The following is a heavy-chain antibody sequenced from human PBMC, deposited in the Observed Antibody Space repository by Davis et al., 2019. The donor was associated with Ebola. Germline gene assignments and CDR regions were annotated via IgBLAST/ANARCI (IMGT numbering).Heavy chain of an antibody. V-gene: IGHV3-23*01. CDR2: ISGSGAST. J-gene: IGHJ4*02. Sequence: GESLKISCAASGFTFSGSAMHWVRQAPGKGLEWVSTISGSGASTYYADSVKGRFSISRDNSKNMMYLQMNNLRAEETAVYYCAKDAVVSTHYFDCWGQGTLVTVSS. CDR1: GFTFSGSA. D-gene: IGHD5/OR15-5a*01. CDR3: AKDAVVSTHYFDC.